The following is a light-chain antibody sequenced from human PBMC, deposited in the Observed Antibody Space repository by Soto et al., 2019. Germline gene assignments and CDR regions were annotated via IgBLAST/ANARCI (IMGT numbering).Light chain of an antibody. V-gene: IGKV3-11*01. CDR3: QQRTNWLT. Sequence: EIVLTQSPATLSLSPGERVTLSCRASQNVSTYLAWYQQKPGQAPRLLIYDASARATGIPARFSGSGSGPDFTLTISSPEPEDPAVYYCQQRTNWLTFGPGTKVDIK. CDR2: DAS. J-gene: IGKJ3*01. CDR1: QNVSTY.